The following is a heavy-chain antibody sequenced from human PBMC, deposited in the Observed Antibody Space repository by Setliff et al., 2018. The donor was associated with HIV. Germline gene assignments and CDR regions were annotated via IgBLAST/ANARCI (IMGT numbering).Heavy chain of an antibody. Sequence: PSETLSLTCAVSGYSISSGYYWGWSRQPPGKGVEWSGSINTSGSTKYNPSLKSRLTMSVDSSGNQFSMTLTSVTAADAAVYYCARDPNTGWYYLDFWGPGALVTVSS. V-gene: IGHV4-38-2*02. CDR3: ARDPNTGWYYLDF. CDR2: INTSGST. J-gene: IGHJ4*02. D-gene: IGHD6-19*01. CDR1: GYSISSGYY.